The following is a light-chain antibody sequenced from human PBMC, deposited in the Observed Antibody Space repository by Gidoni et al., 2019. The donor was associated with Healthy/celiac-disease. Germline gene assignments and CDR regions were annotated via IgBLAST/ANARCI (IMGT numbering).Light chain of an antibody. V-gene: IGKV1-39*01. CDR2: AAS. CDR1: QSISSY. CDR3: QQSYSNPST. Sequence: DIQITQSPSSLSASVGDRVTITCRASQSISSYLNWYQQKPGKAPKLLIYAASSLQSGVPSRFSGSGSGTDFTLTISSLQPEDFATYYCQQSYSNPSTFGPGTKVDIK. J-gene: IGKJ3*01.